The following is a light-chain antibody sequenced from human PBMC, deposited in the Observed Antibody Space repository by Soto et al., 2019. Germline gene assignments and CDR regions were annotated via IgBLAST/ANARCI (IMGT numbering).Light chain of an antibody. J-gene: IGKJ5*01. CDR3: QQYDSYPIN. CDR2: AAS. CDR1: QGIRNY. V-gene: IGKV1-16*02. Sequence: DIQMTQSPSSLSASVGDRVTITCRASQGIRNYLGWFQQRPGKAPKSLIYAASIMQSGVPSKFSGSGFGTDFTLTISSLQPEDDATDDCQQYDSYPINFGPGTRLEI.